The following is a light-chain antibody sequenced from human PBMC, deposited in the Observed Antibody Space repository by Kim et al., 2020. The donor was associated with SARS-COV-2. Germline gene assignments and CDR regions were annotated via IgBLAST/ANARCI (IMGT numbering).Light chain of an antibody. CDR2: GAS. J-gene: IGKJ1*01. CDR1: QTVSSN. V-gene: IGKV3-15*01. CDR3: QQYYNGPRT. Sequence: ETVMTQSPVTLSVSPGERVTLSCRASQTVSSNLAWYQQKPGQAPRLLIYGASTRATGIPARFSGSASGTEFTLTISSLQSEDFAVYYCQQYYNGPRTFGQGTKVDIK.